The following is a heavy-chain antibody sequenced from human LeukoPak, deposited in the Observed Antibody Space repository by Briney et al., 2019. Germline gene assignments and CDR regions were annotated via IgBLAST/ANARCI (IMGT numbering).Heavy chain of an antibody. CDR1: GFTFDDYA. CDR2: ISWNSGSI. V-gene: IGHV3-9*01. J-gene: IGHJ4*02. Sequence: GGSLRLSCAASGFTFDDYAMHWVRQAPGKGLEWVSGISWNSGSIGYADSVKGRFTISRDNAKNSLYLQMNSLRAEDTAVYYCARAENWGQGTLVTVSS. CDR3: ARAEN.